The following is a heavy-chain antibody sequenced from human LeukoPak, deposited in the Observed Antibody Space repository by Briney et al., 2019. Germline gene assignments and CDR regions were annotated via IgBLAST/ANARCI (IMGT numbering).Heavy chain of an antibody. CDR3: AKDRATYYYDSSGFDY. Sequence: GRSLRLSCAASGFTFSSYGMHWVRQAPGKGLEGVAVIWYDGSNKYYAESVKGRFTISRDNSKNTLYLQMKSLRAEDTAVYYCAKDRATYYYDSSGFDYWGQGTLVTVS. J-gene: IGHJ4*02. CDR1: GFTFSSYG. V-gene: IGHV3-33*06. CDR2: IWYDGSNK. D-gene: IGHD3-22*01.